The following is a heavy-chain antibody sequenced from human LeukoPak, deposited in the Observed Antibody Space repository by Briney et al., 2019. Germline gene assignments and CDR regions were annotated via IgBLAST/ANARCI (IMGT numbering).Heavy chain of an antibody. CDR1: GFTSSSYG. D-gene: IGHD1/OR15-1a*01. CDR3: AKDNGIRRGTFDS. V-gene: IGHV3-23*01. J-gene: IGHJ4*02. Sequence: PGGSLRLSCAASGFTSSSYGMSWVRQAPGKGLQWVSGISGSGGSTYYADSVKGRFTISRDNSKNTLYLQMNSLRAEDTAVYYCAKDNGIRRGTFDSWGQGTLVTVSS. CDR2: ISGSGGST.